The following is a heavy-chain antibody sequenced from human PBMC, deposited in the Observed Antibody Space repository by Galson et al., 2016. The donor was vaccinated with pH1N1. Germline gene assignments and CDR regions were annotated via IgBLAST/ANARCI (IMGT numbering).Heavy chain of an antibody. Sequence: TLSLPCTVSGGSISSGGYYWSWIRQHPGKGLEWIGYIFYSGSTYYNPSLKSRVTISADTSKNQFSLKLSSVTAEDTAMYYCARGVSVAGTPRLDYWGQGTLVTVSS. CDR2: IFYSGST. CDR1: GGSISSGGYY. V-gene: IGHV4-31*03. J-gene: IGHJ4*02. CDR3: ARGVSVAGTPRLDY. D-gene: IGHD6-19*01.